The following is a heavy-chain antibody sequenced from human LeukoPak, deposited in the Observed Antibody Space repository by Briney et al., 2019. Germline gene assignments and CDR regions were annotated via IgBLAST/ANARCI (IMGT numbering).Heavy chain of an antibody. V-gene: IGHV3-33*01. CDR3: ARDLCSGGSCYSGDY. CDR2: IWYDGSNK. Sequence: AGGSLRLSCAASGFTFSSYGMHWVRQAPGKGLEWVAIIWYDGSNKYYAESVKGRFTISRGDSKNTLCLQMNSLRTEDTAVYYCARDLCSGGSCYSGDYWGQGTLVTVSS. D-gene: IGHD2-15*01. J-gene: IGHJ4*02. CDR1: GFTFSSYG.